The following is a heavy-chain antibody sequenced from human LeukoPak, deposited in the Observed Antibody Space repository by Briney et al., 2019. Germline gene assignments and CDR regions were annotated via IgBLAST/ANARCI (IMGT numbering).Heavy chain of an antibody. CDR1: GYTFTGYY. CDR2: INPNSGGT. Sequence: ASVKVSCKASGYTFTGYYMHWVRQAPGQGLEWMGWINPNSGGTNYAQKFQGRVTMTRDTSISTAYMELSRLRSDDTAVYYCATAPTSIAAAGAYYYMDVWGKGTTVTVSS. CDR3: ATAPTSIAAAGAYYYMDV. D-gene: IGHD6-13*01. V-gene: IGHV1-2*02. J-gene: IGHJ6*03.